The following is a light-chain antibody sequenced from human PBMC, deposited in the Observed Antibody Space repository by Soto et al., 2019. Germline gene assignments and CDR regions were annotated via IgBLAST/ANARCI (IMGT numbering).Light chain of an antibody. J-gene: IGLJ2*01. Sequence: QLVLTQSPSASASLGASVKLTCTLTSGHSSNAIAWHQQQSEKSPRFLMKVNSDGSHIKGDGIPDRFSGSRSGAERYLTISSLQSEDEADYYCQTWGAGIHVVFGGGTKLTVL. V-gene: IGLV4-69*01. CDR2: VNSDGSH. CDR3: QTWGAGIHVV. CDR1: SGHSSNA.